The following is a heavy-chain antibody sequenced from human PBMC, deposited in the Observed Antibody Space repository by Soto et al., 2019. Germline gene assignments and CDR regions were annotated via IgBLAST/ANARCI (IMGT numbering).Heavy chain of an antibody. D-gene: IGHD5-12*01. CDR1: GGTSNNYP. V-gene: IGHV1-69*13. CDR2: SIPIFGTA. J-gene: IGHJ6*02. Sequence: ASVKVSCKASGGTSNNYPITWVRQAPGEGPEWMGGSIPIFGTANYAQKFQGRVTISVDESTSTAYMELSSLRSEDTAVYYCARGRGYSGDDHYYYFDMDVRGQGTTVTVSS. CDR3: ARGRGYSGDDHYYYFDMDV.